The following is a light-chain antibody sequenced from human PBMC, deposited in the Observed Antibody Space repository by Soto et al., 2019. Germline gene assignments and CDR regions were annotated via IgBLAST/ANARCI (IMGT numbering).Light chain of an antibody. V-gene: IGLV1-40*01. CDR2: GNS. J-gene: IGLJ1*01. CDR3: QSYDSSLSLYV. Sequence: QSLLTQPPSVSGAPGQRVTISCTGSSSNIGAGYDVHWYQQLPGTAPKLLIYGNSNRPSGVPDRFSGSKSGTSASLAITGLQAEDEADYYCQSYDSSLSLYVFGTGTKVTVL. CDR1: SSNIGAGYD.